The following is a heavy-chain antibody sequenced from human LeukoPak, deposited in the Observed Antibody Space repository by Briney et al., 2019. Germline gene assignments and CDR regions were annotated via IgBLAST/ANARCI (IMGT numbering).Heavy chain of an antibody. J-gene: IGHJ4*02. Sequence: SQTLSLTCDISGDTVSSNSAAWNWIRQSPSRGLEWLGRTYYRSKWYNDYAVSVKSRITINPDTTKNQCSLQLNSVPPEDTAVYYCARAYSGSYWGISDVWDYFDYWGQGTLVTVSS. CDR1: GDTVSSNSAA. D-gene: IGHD1-26*01. CDR2: TYYRSKWYN. V-gene: IGHV6-1*01. CDR3: ARAYSGSYWGISDVWDYFDY.